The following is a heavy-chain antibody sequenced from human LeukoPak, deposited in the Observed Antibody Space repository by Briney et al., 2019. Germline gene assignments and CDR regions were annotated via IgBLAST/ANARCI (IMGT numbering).Heavy chain of an antibody. CDR1: GGTFSRYA. Sequence: SSVKVSCKASGGTFSRYAISWVRQAPGQGLEWMRGIIPIFGTANYAQKFQGRVTITTDESTSTAYMELSSLRSEDTAVYYCARDVPDYYDGSGSPPINWFEPWGQGTLVTVSS. CDR2: IIPIFGTA. J-gene: IGHJ5*02. V-gene: IGHV1-69*05. D-gene: IGHD3-22*01. CDR3: ARDVPDYYDGSGSPPINWFEP.